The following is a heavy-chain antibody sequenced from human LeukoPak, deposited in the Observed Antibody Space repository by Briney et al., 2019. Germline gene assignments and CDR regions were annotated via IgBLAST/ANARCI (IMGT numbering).Heavy chain of an antibody. J-gene: IGHJ4*02. CDR1: GYTFTSYY. V-gene: IGHV1-46*01. CDR2: INPSGGST. CDR3: ARDGILGDSSYYFDY. D-gene: IGHD6-19*01. Sequence: GASVKVSCKASGYTFTSYYMHWVRQAPGQGLEWMGIINPSGGSTSYAQKFQGRITTTRDTSTSTVYMELSSLRSEDTAVYYCARDGILGDSSYYFDYWGQGTLVTVSS.